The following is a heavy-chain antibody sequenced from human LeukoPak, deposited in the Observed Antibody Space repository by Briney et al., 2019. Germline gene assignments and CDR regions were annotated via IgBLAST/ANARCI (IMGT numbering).Heavy chain of an antibody. Sequence: GGCLRLSCAVDGLSFSNSCVAWVRQTQGRGQGWVAVISNDGTKKYSADSVKGRFTISRDNAKNTLYLQMNSLRAEDTAVYYCARSGGVGDVLLWFGESTDAFDIWGQGTMVTVSS. J-gene: IGHJ3*02. CDR3: ARSGGVGDVLLWFGESTDAFDI. V-gene: IGHV3-30*03. CDR2: ISNDGTKK. CDR1: GLSFSNSC. D-gene: IGHD3-10*01.